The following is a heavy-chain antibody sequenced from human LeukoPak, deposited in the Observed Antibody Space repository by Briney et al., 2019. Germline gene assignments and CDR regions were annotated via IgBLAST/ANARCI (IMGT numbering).Heavy chain of an antibody. CDR3: ARGGALYSSSSAEPNYLDY. CDR1: GFTFSSYS. Sequence: GGSLRLSCAASGFTFSSYSMNWVRQAPGKGLEWVSSISSSSSYIYYADSVKGRFTISRDNAKNSLYLQMNSLRAEDTAVYYCARGGALYSSSSAEPNYLDYWGQGTLVTVSS. V-gene: IGHV3-21*01. J-gene: IGHJ4*02. D-gene: IGHD6-6*01. CDR2: ISSSSSYI.